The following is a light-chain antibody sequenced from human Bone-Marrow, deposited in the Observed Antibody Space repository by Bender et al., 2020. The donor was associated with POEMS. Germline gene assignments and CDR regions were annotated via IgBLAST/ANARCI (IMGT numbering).Light chain of an antibody. CDR3: YSAADNNRV. CDR1: SGHSSYA. CDR2: LNGDGSH. V-gene: IGLV4-69*01. J-gene: IGLJ2*01. Sequence: QLVLTQSPSASASLGASVKLTCSLSSGHSSYAIAWHQQQPEKGPRFLMKLNGDGSHNKGDGVPDRFSGSSSGTTVTLTISGAQVEDEADYYCYSAADNNRVFGGGTKLTVL.